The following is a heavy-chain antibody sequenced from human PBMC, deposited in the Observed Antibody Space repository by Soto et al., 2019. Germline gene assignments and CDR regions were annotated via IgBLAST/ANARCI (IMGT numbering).Heavy chain of an antibody. D-gene: IGHD6-19*01. CDR3: ARASHSRWYQVGG. Sequence: QVQLVESGGGLVKPGGSLRLSCVASGLSLSDYYMSWIRQAPGKGLEWLSYISSSGSTIYYADSVRGRFTISRDNAKNSLYLQMNSLRVEDTAVYYCARASHSRWYQVGGWGQGTLVTVSS. J-gene: IGHJ4*02. CDR1: GLSLSDYY. V-gene: IGHV3-11*01. CDR2: ISSSGSTI.